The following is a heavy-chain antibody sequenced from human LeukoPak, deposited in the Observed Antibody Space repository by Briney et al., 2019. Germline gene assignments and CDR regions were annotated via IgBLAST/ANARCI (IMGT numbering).Heavy chain of an antibody. J-gene: IGHJ6*02. CDR3: ARDMDSSGWYLYYYYGMDV. CDR2: ISYDGSNK. CDR1: GFTFSSYG. V-gene: IGHV3-33*05. D-gene: IGHD6-19*01. Sequence: GRSLRLSCAASGFTFSSYGMHWVRQAPGKGLEWVTVISYDGSNKYYADSVKGRFTISRDNSKNTLYLQMNSLRAEDTAVYYCARDMDSSGWYLYYYYGMDVWGQGTTVTVSS.